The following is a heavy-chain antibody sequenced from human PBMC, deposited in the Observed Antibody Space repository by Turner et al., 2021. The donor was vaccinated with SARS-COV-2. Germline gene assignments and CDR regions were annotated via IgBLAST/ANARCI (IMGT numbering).Heavy chain of an antibody. D-gene: IGHD2-2*02. CDR2: ISSDGTNK. J-gene: IGHJ3*02. CDR3: ARDRDCSSTSCYNAFDI. CDR1: GFTFSTYA. V-gene: IGHV3-30-3*01. Sequence: QVQLVASGGGVVQPGRSLRLSCAPSGFTFSTYAMHWVRQAPGKGLEWVVVISSDGTNKYNADSVKGRFTISRDNSKNTLYLQMNSLRTEDTAVYYCARDRDCSSTSCYNAFDIWGQGTMVTVSS.